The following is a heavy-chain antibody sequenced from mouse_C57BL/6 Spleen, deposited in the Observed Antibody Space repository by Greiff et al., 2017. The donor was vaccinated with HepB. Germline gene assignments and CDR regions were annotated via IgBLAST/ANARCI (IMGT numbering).Heavy chain of an antibody. D-gene: IGHD4-1*01. CDR3: ARGNRDGRFAY. CDR1: GYTFTDYY. J-gene: IGHJ3*01. CDR2: INPNNGGT. Sequence: EVQLQQSGPELVKPGASVKISCKASGYTFTDYYMNWVKQSHGKSLEWIGDINPNNGGTSYNQKFKGKATLTVDKSSSTAYMELRSLTSEDSAVYYCARGNRDGRFAYWGQGTLVTVSA. V-gene: IGHV1-26*01.